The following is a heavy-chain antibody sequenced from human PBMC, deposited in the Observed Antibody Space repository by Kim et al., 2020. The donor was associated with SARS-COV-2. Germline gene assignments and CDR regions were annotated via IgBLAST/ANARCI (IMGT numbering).Heavy chain of an antibody. J-gene: IGHJ4*02. Sequence: SETLSLTCTLSGGSISSGGYYCNWIRQHPGKGLEWIGYIYYSGTTYYNPSLKSRVTISLDTSKNQFSLKLSSVTAADTAVYYCASTPAVSRYYFDYWGPGTLVTVSS. CDR1: GGSISSGGYY. CDR3: ASTPAVSRYYFDY. V-gene: IGHV4-31*03. CDR2: IYYSGTT.